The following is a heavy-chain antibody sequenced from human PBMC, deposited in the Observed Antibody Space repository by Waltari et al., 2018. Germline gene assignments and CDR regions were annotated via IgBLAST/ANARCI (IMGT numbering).Heavy chain of an antibody. J-gene: IGHJ5*02. Sequence: QVQLVESGGGVVQPGGSLRLSWAAAGFPCSNQGLHWVRQAPGKGLEWVAFIWSDETNKHYADSVQGRFTISRDNSKNTVFLQMNSLRTEDTAVYYCAKGPDSSGYYSNWFDPWGQGILVTVSS. CDR2: IWSDETNK. CDR3: AKGPDSSGYYSNWFDP. V-gene: IGHV3-30*02. CDR1: GFPCSNQG. D-gene: IGHD3-22*01.